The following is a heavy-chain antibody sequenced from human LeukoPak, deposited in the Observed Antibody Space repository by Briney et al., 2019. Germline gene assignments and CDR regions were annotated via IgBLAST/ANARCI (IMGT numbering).Heavy chain of an antibody. CDR3: TKELHVAVAVADYYYFYMDV. CDR2: TNGGGNTT. D-gene: IGHD6-19*01. J-gene: IGHJ6*03. V-gene: IGHV3-23*01. Sequence: GGPLRLSCAASGFAFSSFAMGWVRQSPGKGLEWLSTTNGGGNTTFYSDSVKGRFTISRDNSKNTLYLHMDSLRPDDTAMYYCTKELHVAVAVADYYYFYMDVWGRGTAVTVSS. CDR1: GFAFSSFA.